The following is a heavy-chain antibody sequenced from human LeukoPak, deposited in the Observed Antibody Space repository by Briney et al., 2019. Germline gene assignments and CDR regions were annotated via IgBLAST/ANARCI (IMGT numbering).Heavy chain of an antibody. CDR2: INWNGGST. CDR1: GFTFSSYA. D-gene: IGHD6-19*01. CDR3: ARVRQSSGWYPFDY. V-gene: IGHV3-20*04. J-gene: IGHJ4*02. Sequence: PGGSLRLSCAAPGFTFSSYAMSWVRQAPGKGPEWVSGINWNGGSTGYADSVKGRFTISRDNAKNSLYLQMNSLRAEDTALYYCARVRQSSGWYPFDYWGQGTLVTVSS.